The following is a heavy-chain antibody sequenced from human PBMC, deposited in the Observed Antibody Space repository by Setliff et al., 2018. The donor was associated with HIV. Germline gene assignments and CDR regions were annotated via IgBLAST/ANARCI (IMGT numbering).Heavy chain of an antibody. Sequence: ASVKVSCKASGYTFTDYYMHWVQQAPGKGLEWMGRVDPEDGETIYAEKFQGRVTITADTSTDTAYMELSSLRSEDTAAYYCATDYSGYDYFDYWGQGTLVTVSS. D-gene: IGHD5-12*01. V-gene: IGHV1-69-2*01. CDR3: ATDYSGYDYFDY. CDR1: GYTFTDYY. CDR2: VDPEDGET. J-gene: IGHJ4*02.